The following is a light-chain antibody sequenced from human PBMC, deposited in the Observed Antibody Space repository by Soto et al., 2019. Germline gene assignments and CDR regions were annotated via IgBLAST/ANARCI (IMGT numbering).Light chain of an antibody. J-gene: IGLJ2*01. CDR3: QTWGTGIVV. V-gene: IGLV4-69*02. CDR1: SRHSSYA. CDR2: LNSDGSH. Sequence: QLVLTQSPSASASLGASVKLTCILSSRHSSYAIAWHQQQPEKGPRYLMKLNSDGSHNRGDGVPDRFSGSSSGAERYLTISSLQSEDEADYYCQTWGTGIVVFGGGTQLTVL.